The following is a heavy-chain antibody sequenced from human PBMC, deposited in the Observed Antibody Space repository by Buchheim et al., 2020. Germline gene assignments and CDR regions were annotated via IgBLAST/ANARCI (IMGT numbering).Heavy chain of an antibody. Sequence: QVQLQESGPGLVKPSQTLSLTCTVSGGSISSGGYYWSWIRQHPGKGLEWIGYIYYSGSTYYNPSLKSRVTISVDTSKNQFSLKRSSVTAADTAVYYCARMPGLWFGELRGSHNWFDPWGQGTL. J-gene: IGHJ5*02. CDR3: ARMPGLWFGELRGSHNWFDP. CDR1: GGSISSGGYY. V-gene: IGHV4-31*03. D-gene: IGHD3-10*01. CDR2: IYYSGST.